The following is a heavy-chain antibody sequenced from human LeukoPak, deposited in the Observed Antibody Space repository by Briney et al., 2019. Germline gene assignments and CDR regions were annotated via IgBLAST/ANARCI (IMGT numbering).Heavy chain of an antibody. J-gene: IGHJ4*02. D-gene: IGHD1-26*01. Sequence: PGGSLRLSCAASGFTISSNYMNWVRQSAWKSLELVSVIYSGATTYYPDSVKRRFTISRDNFKNTLYLQMNSLGAEDTAVYYRARELHWGQGTLVTVSS. CDR3: ARELH. V-gene: IGHV3-66*02. CDR2: IYSGATT. CDR1: GFTISSNY.